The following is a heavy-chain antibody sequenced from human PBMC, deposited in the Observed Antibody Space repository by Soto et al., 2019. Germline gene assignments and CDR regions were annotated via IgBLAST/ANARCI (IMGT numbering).Heavy chain of an antibody. J-gene: IGHJ4*02. D-gene: IGHD5-18*01. Sequence: GGSLRLSCAASGFTFNDAWMNWVRQSPGKGLEWVGRIKSKTDGGTTDYAASVKGRFTISRDDSKNTLYLQMNSLKTEDTTIYYCTAKDTAMAHWGQGTLVTVSS. CDR2: IKSKTDGGTT. V-gene: IGHV3-15*07. CDR3: TAKDTAMAH. CDR1: GFTFNDAW.